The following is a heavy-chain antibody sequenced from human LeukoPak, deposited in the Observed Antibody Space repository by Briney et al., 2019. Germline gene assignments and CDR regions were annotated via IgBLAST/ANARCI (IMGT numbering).Heavy chain of an antibody. Sequence: ASVKVSCKASGGTFSSYAISWVRQAPGQGLEWMGGIIPIFGTANYAQKFQGRVTITADESTSTVYMELSSLRSEDTAVYYCARARWQQLVFLGPDYYYMDVWGKGTTVTVSS. D-gene: IGHD6-13*01. J-gene: IGHJ6*03. CDR2: IIPIFGTA. CDR3: ARARWQQLVFLGPDYYYMDV. CDR1: GGTFSSYA. V-gene: IGHV1-69*13.